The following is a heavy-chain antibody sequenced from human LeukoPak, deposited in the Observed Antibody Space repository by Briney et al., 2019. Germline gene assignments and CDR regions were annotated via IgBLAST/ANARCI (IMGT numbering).Heavy chain of an antibody. CDR1: GFAFSSYA. D-gene: IGHD2-8*01. CDR3: AKDKRGGPYGVDY. CDR2: ISGGGGST. V-gene: IGHV3-23*01. J-gene: IGHJ4*02. Sequence: PGGSLRLSCAASGFAFSSYAMSWVRQTPGKGLEWVSAISGGGGSTYYADSVKGRFTISRDNSKNTLYLQMNSLRAEDTAVYSCAKDKRGGPYGVDYWGQGTLVTVSS.